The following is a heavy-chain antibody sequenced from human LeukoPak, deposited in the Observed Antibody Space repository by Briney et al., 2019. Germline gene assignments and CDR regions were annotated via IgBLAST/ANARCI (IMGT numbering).Heavy chain of an antibody. CDR2: ISYDGSNK. CDR3: AKAVKETYSSSWYPHLDWFDP. J-gene: IGHJ5*02. D-gene: IGHD6-13*01. CDR1: GFTFSSYG. V-gene: IGHV3-30*18. Sequence: GGSLRLSCAASGFTFSSYGMHWVRQAPGKGLEWVAVISYDGSNKYYADSVKGRFTISRDNSKNTLYLQMNSLRAEDTAVYYCAKAVKETYSSSWYPHLDWFDPWGQGTLVTVSS.